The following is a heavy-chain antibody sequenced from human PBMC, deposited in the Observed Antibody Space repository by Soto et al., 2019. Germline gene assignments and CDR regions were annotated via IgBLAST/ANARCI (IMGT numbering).Heavy chain of an antibody. V-gene: IGHV3-43*01. D-gene: IGHD2-21*01. CDR3: AKERECGGVCFYFAL. CDR1: GFDFNRFT. J-gene: IGHJ4*02. Sequence: EVQLVQSGGRVVPPGGSPRISCAASGFDFNRFTMHWVRQTPERGLEWVSYIRGDGTDIRYADSVRGRFTISRDNTKKSLYLQMYSLTTEDTALYYRAKERECGGVCFYFALWGQGVLVTVSS. CDR2: IRGDGTDI.